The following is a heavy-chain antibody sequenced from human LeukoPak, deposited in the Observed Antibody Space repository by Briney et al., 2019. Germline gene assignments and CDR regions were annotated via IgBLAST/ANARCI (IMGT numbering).Heavy chain of an antibody. D-gene: IGHD3-10*01. CDR3: ARSRRWGRFGELFETYVDS. CDR1: GFTFSSYW. Sequence: GWSLRLSCAASGFTFSSYWMSWLRQAPGKGLEWVANIKQDGSEKYYVDCVKGRFTISRHNAKHSLYLQMNSLRAEDTAVYYCARSRRWGRFGELFETYVDSWGQGTLVTVSS. CDR2: IKQDGSEK. V-gene: IGHV3-7*01. J-gene: IGHJ4*02.